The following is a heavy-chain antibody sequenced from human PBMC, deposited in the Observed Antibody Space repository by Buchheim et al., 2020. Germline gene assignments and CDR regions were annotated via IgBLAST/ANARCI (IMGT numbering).Heavy chain of an antibody. Sequence: EVQLVESGGGLVQPGGSLRLSCAASGFTFSSYSMNWVRQAPGKGLEWVTYISSTSSTIYYADSVKGRFTISRDNARNSLYLQMNSLRAEDTAVYYCAHLEYSSSQPDYWGQGTL. V-gene: IGHV3-48*01. CDR2: ISSTSSTI. D-gene: IGHD6-6*01. J-gene: IGHJ4*02. CDR3: AHLEYSSSQPDY. CDR1: GFTFSSYS.